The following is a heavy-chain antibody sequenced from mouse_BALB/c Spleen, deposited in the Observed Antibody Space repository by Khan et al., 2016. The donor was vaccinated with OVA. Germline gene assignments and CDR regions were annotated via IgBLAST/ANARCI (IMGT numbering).Heavy chain of an antibody. CDR3: ARQPYYHYNIMDY. J-gene: IGHJ4*01. D-gene: IGHD2-10*01. Sequence: QMQLEESGPGLAAPSQSLSITCTISGFSLTNYGVHWIRQPPGKGLEWLVVIWTDGSTNYTSALKSRLTITKDNSQSQVFLKVNSLQTDDTAIYFCARQPYYHYNIMDYWGQGTSVTVSS. V-gene: IGHV2-6-1*01. CDR2: IWTDGST. CDR1: GFSLTNYG.